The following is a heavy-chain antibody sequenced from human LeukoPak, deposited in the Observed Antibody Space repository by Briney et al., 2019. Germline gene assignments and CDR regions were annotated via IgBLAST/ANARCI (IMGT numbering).Heavy chain of an antibody. CDR3: ARGVGYYDSSGTIDY. D-gene: IGHD3-22*01. Sequence: GGSLRLSCAASGFTFSSYGMHWVRQAPGKGLEWVAVVWYDGSKKYSADSVKGRITISRDDSKNTLYLQMDSLRAEDTAVYYCARGVGYYDSSGTIDYWGQGTLVTVSS. V-gene: IGHV3-33*01. CDR2: VWYDGSKK. CDR1: GFTFSSYG. J-gene: IGHJ4*02.